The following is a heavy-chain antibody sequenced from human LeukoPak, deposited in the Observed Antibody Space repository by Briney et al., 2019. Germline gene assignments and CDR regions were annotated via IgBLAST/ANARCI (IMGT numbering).Heavy chain of an antibody. CDR2: IYHSGST. CDR1: GGSISSGGYS. Sequence: SETLSLTCAVSGGSISSGGYSWSWIRQPPGKGLEWTGYIYHSGSTYYNPSLKSRVTISVDRSKNQFSLKLSSVTAADTAVYYCARIGDYYIDYWGQGTLVTVSS. V-gene: IGHV4-30-2*01. CDR3: ARIGDYYIDY. J-gene: IGHJ4*02. D-gene: IGHD4-17*01.